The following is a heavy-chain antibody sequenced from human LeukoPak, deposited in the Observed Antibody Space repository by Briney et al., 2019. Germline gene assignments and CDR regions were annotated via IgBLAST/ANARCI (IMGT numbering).Heavy chain of an antibody. J-gene: IGHJ6*02. CDR2: IYYSGTT. CDR3: ARRSYSSGWDYYYYAMDV. V-gene: IGHV4-39*01. D-gene: IGHD6-19*01. CDR1: GGSIGSSSYY. Sequence: PSETLSLTCTVSGGSIGSSSYYWGWIRQPPGKGLEWIGTIYYSGTTYYNPSLKSRVTISVDTSKNQFSLKLSSVTAAGTAVYYCARRSYSSGWDYYYYAMDVWGQGTTVTVSS.